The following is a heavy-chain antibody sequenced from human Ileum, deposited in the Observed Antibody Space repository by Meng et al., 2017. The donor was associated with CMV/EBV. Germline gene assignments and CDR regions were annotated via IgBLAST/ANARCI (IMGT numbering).Heavy chain of an antibody. CDR1: GGSINSVAYY. Sequence: LQLQASGPGLVKPSEPLSLTCTVSGGSINSVAYYWAWIRQPPGKGLEWIGSIYYSGQSYDNPSLESRLTLSVDTSKNQFSLKLNSVTAADTAVYYCARIPRGGTYESYYFDFWGQGTLVTVSS. J-gene: IGHJ4*02. CDR2: IYYSGQS. V-gene: IGHV4-39*07. D-gene: IGHD3-10*01. CDR3: ARIPRGGTYESYYFDF.